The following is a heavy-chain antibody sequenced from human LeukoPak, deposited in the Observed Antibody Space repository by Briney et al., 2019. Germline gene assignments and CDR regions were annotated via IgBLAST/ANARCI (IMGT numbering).Heavy chain of an antibody. J-gene: IGHJ6*03. CDR3: AKDLGDTMVRGVIISYYYYYMDV. CDR2: ISGSGGST. D-gene: IGHD3-10*01. V-gene: IGHV3-23*01. Sequence: GGSLRLSCAASGFTFSSYVMSWVRQAPGKGLEWVSAISGSGGSTYYADSVKGRFTISRDNSKNTLYLQMNSLRAEDTAVYYCAKDLGDTMVRGVIISYYYYYMDVWGKGTTVTVSS. CDR1: GFTFSSYV.